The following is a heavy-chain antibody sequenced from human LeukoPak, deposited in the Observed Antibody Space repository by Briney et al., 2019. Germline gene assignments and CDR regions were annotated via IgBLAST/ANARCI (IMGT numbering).Heavy chain of an antibody. CDR1: RGTFSSYG. D-gene: IGHD3-22*01. CDR2: VIAMLGTA. CDR3: ARDADYDSSGYYGMDV. Sequence: ASVKVSCKASRGTFSSYGISWVRQAPGQGLEWMGGVIAMLGTANYAQKFQGRVTITTDESTSTVYMELSSLRSEDTAVYYCARDADYDSSGYYGMDVWAKGPRSPSPQ. V-gene: IGHV1-69*05. J-gene: IGHJ6*04.